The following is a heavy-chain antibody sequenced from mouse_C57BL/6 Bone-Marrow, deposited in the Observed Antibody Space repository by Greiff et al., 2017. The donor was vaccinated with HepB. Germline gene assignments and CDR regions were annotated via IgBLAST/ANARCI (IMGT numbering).Heavy chain of an antibody. CDR2: INPNNGGT. CDR3: ARGGGSFDY. CDR1: GYTFTDYN. D-gene: IGHD1-1*01. Sequence: EVQLVESGPELVKPGASVKMSCKASGYTFTDYNMHWVKQSHGKSLEWIGYINPNNGGTSYNQKFKGKATLTVNKSSSTAYMELRSLTSEDSAVYYCARGGGSFDYWGQGTTLKVSS. J-gene: IGHJ2*01. V-gene: IGHV1-22*01.